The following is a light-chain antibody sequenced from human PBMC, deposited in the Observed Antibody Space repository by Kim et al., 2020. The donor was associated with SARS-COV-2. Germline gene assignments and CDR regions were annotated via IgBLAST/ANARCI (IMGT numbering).Light chain of an antibody. Sequence: PGGPGPLTGGSSAGAVTSGHYAHWYQQRPGQAPRTLIYDTNNKHSWTPARFSASLLGGKAALTLSGAQAEDEAEYYCLLSYSGARVFGGGTQLTVL. V-gene: IGLV7-46*01. CDR3: LLSYSGARV. CDR1: AGAVTSGHY. J-gene: IGLJ3*02. CDR2: DTN.